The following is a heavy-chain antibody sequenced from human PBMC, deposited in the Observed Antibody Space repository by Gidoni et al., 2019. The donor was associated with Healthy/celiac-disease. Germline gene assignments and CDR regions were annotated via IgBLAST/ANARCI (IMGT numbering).Heavy chain of an antibody. D-gene: IGHD2-8*01. CDR2: IYHSGST. CDR1: GYSISSGYY. V-gene: IGHV4-38-2*02. J-gene: IGHJ3*02. CDR3: ARSGSRNGLPSAFDI. Sequence: QVRLQESGPGLVKPSETLSLTCTVSGYSISSGYYWGWIRQPPGKGLEWIGSIYHSGSTYYNPSLKSRVTISVDTSKNQFSLKLSSVTAADTAVYYCARSGSRNGLPSAFDIWGQGTMVTVSS.